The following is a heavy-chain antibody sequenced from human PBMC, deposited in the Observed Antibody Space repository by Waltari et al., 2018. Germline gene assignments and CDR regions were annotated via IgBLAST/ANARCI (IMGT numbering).Heavy chain of an antibody. CDR2: TRFDGINK. Sequence: QVYLVESGGGVVQPGDSLRLSCESSGFTFSIDGMHWVRQAPGKGLEWGAFTRFDGINKHYADSVRGRFTISRDNSKNTLYLQMNSLRSEDAAVYYCAREDIVSATQWRGNQYRGNCGYDLWGQGTLVSVSS. D-gene: IGHD5-12*01. CDR3: AREDIVSATQWRGNQYRGNCGYDL. CDR1: GFTFSIDG. J-gene: IGHJ4*01. V-gene: IGHV3-30*02.